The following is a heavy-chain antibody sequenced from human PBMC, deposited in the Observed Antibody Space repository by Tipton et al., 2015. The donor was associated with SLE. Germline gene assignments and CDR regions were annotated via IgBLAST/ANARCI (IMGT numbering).Heavy chain of an antibody. CDR2: IWYDGSNK. CDR3: ARGDYGGNYFDY. CDR1: GFTFSSYG. Sequence: SGFTFSSYGMHWVRQAPGKGLEWVAVIWYDGSNKYYADSVKGRFTISRDNSKNTLYLQMNSLRAEDTAVYYCARGDYGGNYFDYWGQGTLVTVSS. V-gene: IGHV3-33*01. D-gene: IGHD4-23*01. J-gene: IGHJ4*02.